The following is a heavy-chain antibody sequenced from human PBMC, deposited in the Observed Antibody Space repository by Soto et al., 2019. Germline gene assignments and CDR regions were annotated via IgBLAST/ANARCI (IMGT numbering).Heavy chain of an antibody. V-gene: IGHV1-69*02. Sequence: QVQLVQSGAEVKKPGSSVKVSCKASGGTFSSYTISWVRQAPGQGLEWMGRIIPILGIANYAQKFQGRVTITADKSTSAAYMELSSLRSEDTAVYYCARGSTVTNVGGGSYWYFDLWGRGTLVTVSS. CDR3: ARGSTVTNVGGGSYWYFDL. CDR2: IIPILGIA. D-gene: IGHD4-17*01. J-gene: IGHJ2*01. CDR1: GGTFSSYT.